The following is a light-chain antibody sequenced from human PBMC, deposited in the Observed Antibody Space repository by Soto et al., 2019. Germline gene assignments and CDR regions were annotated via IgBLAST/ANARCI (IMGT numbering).Light chain of an antibody. CDR3: QQYTNWPRT. CDR2: GAS. Sequence: EIVMTQSPATLSLSPGERATLSCRASQSLTTDLAWYQQKPGQPPRLLIYGASTRATDFPARFSGSGSGTEFTLTISSPQSEDFAIYYCQQYTNWPRTFGQGTKGDIK. V-gene: IGKV3-15*01. CDR1: QSLTTD. J-gene: IGKJ1*01.